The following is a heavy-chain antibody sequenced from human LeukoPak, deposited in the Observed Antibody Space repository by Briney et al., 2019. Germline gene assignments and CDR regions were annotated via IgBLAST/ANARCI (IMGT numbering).Heavy chain of an antibody. J-gene: IGHJ4*02. CDR2: INHSGST. D-gene: IGHD3-16*02. Sequence: SETLSLTCAVYGGSFSGYYWSWIRQPPGKGLEWIREINHSGSTNYNPSLKSRVTISVDTSKNQFSLKLSSVTAADTAVYYCARGTRDDYVWGSYQSPLDSNYYYDYWGQGTLVTVSS. V-gene: IGHV4-34*01. CDR1: GGSFSGYY. CDR3: ARGTRDDYVWGSYQSPLDSNYYYDY.